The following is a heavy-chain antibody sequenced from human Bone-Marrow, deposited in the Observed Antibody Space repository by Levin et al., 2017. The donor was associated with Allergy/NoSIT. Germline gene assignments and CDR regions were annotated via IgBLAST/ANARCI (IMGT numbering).Heavy chain of an antibody. D-gene: IGHD2-21*02. Sequence: ASVKVSCKASGDTFTTHGISWVRQAPGQGLEWMGWISGYNGDTNYARKVQGRVTMTTDTSTSIAYMELRSLRSDDTALYYCARDLEYCGGDCYEDVFDMWGQGTMVTVSS. CDR1: GDTFTTHG. CDR2: ISGYNGDT. J-gene: IGHJ3*02. CDR3: ARDLEYCGGDCYEDVFDM. V-gene: IGHV1-18*01.